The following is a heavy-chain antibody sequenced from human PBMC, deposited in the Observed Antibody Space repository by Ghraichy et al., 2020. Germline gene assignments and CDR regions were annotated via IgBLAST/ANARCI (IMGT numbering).Heavy chain of an antibody. J-gene: IGHJ4*02. D-gene: IGHD3-10*01. CDR3: VRVDGSGSFYY. Sequence: GGSLRLSCATSGFNLGVYTMNWLRWAPNKGLEWVASISSDSFYIYYGDSVRGRFTISRDNAMKSIYLQMNSLRVEDTAMYFCVRVDGSGSFYYWGQGTQVTVSS. CDR2: ISSDSFYI. V-gene: IGHV3-21*01. CDR1: GFNLGVYT.